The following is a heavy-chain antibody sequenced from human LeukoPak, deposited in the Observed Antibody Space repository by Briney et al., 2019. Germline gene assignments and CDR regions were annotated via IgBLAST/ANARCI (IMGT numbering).Heavy chain of an antibody. CDR1: GFTFSSYS. Sequence: GGSLRLSCAASGFTFSSYSMNWVRQAPGKGLEWVSSISSSSSYIYYADSVKGRFTISRDNAKNSLYLQMNSLRAEDTAVYYCARDYHSGLPPGEDYFDYWGQGTLVTVSS. D-gene: IGHD4-17*01. CDR3: ARDYHSGLPPGEDYFDY. CDR2: ISSSSSYI. V-gene: IGHV3-21*01. J-gene: IGHJ4*02.